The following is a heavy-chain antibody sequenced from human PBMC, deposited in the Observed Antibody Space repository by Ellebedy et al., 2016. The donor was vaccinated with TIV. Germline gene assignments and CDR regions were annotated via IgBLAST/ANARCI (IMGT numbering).Heavy chain of an antibody. CDR1: GCTVSSTY. CDR3: VRGADDFSNYLFY. D-gene: IGHD4-11*01. V-gene: IGHV3-53*01. J-gene: IGHJ4*02. Sequence: PGGSLSLSCAASGCTVSSTYMSWVRQAPGKGLEWVSAIYSGGSTYYADSVKGRFTISRDNSKNALYLQMHSLRAEDTAVYFCVRGADDFSNYLFYWGQGTLVTVSS. CDR2: IYSGGST.